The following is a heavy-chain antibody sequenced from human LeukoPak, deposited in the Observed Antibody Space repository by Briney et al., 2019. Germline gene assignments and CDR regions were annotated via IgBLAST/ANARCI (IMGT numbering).Heavy chain of an antibody. CDR3: TRGYSGSYRIDY. Sequence: GGSLRLSCAASGFTFSSYWMHWVRQAPGKGLVWVSRINSDGSTTSDADSVKGRFTISRDNAKNTLYLQMNSLRAEDTAVYYCTRGYSGSYRIDYWGQGTLVTVSS. V-gene: IGHV3-74*01. J-gene: IGHJ4*02. CDR2: INSDGSTT. CDR1: GFTFSSYW. D-gene: IGHD1-26*01.